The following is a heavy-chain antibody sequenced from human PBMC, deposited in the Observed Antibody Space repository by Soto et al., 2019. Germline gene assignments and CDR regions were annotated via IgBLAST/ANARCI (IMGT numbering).Heavy chain of an antibody. CDR3: AKDVVVGATTGLGDYYYYYGMDV. D-gene: IGHD1-26*01. CDR1: GFTFSSYG. Sequence: LSCAASGFTFSSYGMHWVRQAPGKGLEWVAVISYDGSNKYYADSVKGRFTISRDNSKNTLYLQMNSLRAEDTAVYYCAKDVVVGATTGLGDYYYYYGMDVWGQGTTVTV. V-gene: IGHV3-30*18. CDR2: ISYDGSNK. J-gene: IGHJ6*02.